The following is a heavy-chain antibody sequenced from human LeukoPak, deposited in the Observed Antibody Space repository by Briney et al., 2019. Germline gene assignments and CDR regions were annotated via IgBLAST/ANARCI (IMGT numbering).Heavy chain of an antibody. CDR3: ARDSGPALGGTFDY. CDR1: GGSISSGGSY. J-gene: IGHJ4*02. D-gene: IGHD3-3*01. Sequence: TLSLTCTVSGGSISSGGSYWSWIRQHPGKGLEWIGYIYYSGSTYYNPSLQSRVTISVDTSKNQFSLKLSSVTAADTAVYFCARDSGPALGGTFDYWGPGTLVTVSS. CDR2: IYYSGST. V-gene: IGHV4-31*03.